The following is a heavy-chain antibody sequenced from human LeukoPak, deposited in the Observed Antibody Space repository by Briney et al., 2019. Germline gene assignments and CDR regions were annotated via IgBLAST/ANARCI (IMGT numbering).Heavy chain of an antibody. Sequence: GGSLRLSCAASGFTFSSYWMHWVRQAPGKGLVWVSRINSDGSSTSYADSVKGRFTISGDNAKNTLYLQMNSLRAEDTAVYYCARKPPYYELYDAFDIWGQGTMVTVSS. CDR2: INSDGSST. J-gene: IGHJ3*02. D-gene: IGHD3-22*01. V-gene: IGHV3-74*01. CDR3: ARKPPYYELYDAFDI. CDR1: GFTFSSYW.